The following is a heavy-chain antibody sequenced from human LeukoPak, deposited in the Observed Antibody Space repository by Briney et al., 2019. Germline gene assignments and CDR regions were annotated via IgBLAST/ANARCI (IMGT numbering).Heavy chain of an antibody. J-gene: IGHJ5*01. CDR3: ARGSGSYWWFDS. CDR1: GYTFTSYY. CDR2: INPSGGIT. D-gene: IGHD1-26*01. V-gene: IGHV1-46*01. Sequence: ASVKVSCKASGYTFTSYYMHWVRQAPGQGLEWMGIINPSGGITTYAQKFQGRVTMTRDMSTSTVYMELSSLRSDDTAVYYCARGSGSYWWFDSWGQGTLVTVSS.